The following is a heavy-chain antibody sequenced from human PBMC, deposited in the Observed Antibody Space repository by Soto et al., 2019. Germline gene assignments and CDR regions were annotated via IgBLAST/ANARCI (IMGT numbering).Heavy chain of an antibody. CDR1: GYSFTSYW. D-gene: IGHD6-13*01. CDR2: IDPSDSYT. Sequence: LGESLKISCKGSGYSFTSYWISWVRQMPGKGLEWMGRIDPSDSYTNYSPSFQGHVTISADKSISTAYLQWSSLKASDTAMYYCASPSRYSHNDAFDIWGQGTMVTVSS. J-gene: IGHJ3*02. CDR3: ASPSRYSHNDAFDI. V-gene: IGHV5-10-1*01.